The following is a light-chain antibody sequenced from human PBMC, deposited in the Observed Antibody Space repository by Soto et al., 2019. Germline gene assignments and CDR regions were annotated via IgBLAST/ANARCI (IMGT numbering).Light chain of an antibody. CDR3: SSYTSSSTLL. CDR1: SSDVGGYNY. V-gene: IGLV2-14*01. CDR2: AVS. J-gene: IGLJ2*01. Sequence: QSVLTQPASVSGSPGQSITISCTGTSSDVGGYNYVSWYQQHPGKAPKLMIYAVSNRPSGVSNRFFGSKSGNTASLTISGLQAEDEADYYCSSYTSSSTLLFGGGTKLTVL.